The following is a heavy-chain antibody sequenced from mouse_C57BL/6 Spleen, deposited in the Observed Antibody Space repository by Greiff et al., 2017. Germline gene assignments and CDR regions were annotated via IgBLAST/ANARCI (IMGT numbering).Heavy chain of an antibody. CDR3: ARGYGSGAPWFAY. Sequence: QVQLQQPGAELVMPGASVKLSCKASGYTFTSYWMHWVKQRPGQGLEWIGEIDPSDSYTNYNQKFKGKSTLTVDKSSSTAYMQLSSLTSEDAAVYYCARGYGSGAPWFAYWGQGTLVTVSA. V-gene: IGHV1-69*01. D-gene: IGHD1-1*01. CDR1: GYTFTSYW. J-gene: IGHJ3*01. CDR2: IDPSDSYT.